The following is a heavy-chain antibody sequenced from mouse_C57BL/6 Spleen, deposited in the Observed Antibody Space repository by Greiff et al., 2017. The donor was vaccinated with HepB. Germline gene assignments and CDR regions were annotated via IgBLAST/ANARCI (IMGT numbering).Heavy chain of an antibody. CDR2: IDPETGGT. Sequence: VQLQQSGAELVRPGASVTLSCKASGYTFTDYEMHWVKQTPVHGLEWIGAIDPETGGTAYNQKFKGKAILTADKSSSTAYMELRSLTSEDSAVYYCTRLDGNYEAMDYWGQGTSGTVSS. CDR3: TRLDGNYEAMDY. J-gene: IGHJ4*01. D-gene: IGHD2-1*01. V-gene: IGHV1-15*01. CDR1: GYTFTDYE.